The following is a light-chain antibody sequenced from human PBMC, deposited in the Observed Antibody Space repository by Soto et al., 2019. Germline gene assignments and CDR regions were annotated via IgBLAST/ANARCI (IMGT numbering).Light chain of an antibody. CDR1: GSNIASNT. CDR2: NNN. J-gene: IGLJ3*02. CDR3: ATWDDGLNGVV. V-gene: IGLV1-44*01. Sequence: QSVLTQPPSASGTPGQGVTISCSGSGSNIASNTVNWYQQLPGTAPKLLMYNNNQRPSGVPDRFSGSKSGTSASLAISGLQSEDEADYYCATWDDGLNGVVFCGGTKLTVL.